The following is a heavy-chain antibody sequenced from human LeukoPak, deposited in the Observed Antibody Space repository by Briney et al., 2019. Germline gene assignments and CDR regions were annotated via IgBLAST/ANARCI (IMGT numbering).Heavy chain of an antibody. Sequence: QPGRSLRLSCAASGFTFDDYAMHWVRQAPGKGLEWVSGISWNSGSIGYADSVKGRFTISRDNAKNSLYLQMNSLRAEDTAVYYCARDGRGSVVVPADHWGQGTLVTVSS. CDR3: ARDGRGSVVVPADH. J-gene: IGHJ4*02. CDR1: GFTFDDYA. V-gene: IGHV3-9*01. D-gene: IGHD2-2*01. CDR2: ISWNSGSI.